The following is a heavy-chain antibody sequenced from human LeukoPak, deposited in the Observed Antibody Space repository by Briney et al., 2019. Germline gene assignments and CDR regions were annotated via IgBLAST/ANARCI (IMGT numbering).Heavy chain of an antibody. CDR2: IYPGDSHS. J-gene: IGHJ4*02. CDR3: ARLSSSRDQRLDY. Sequence: GESLKISCTGSGYPFNKYWIAWVRQMPGKGLEWMGIIYPGDSHSAYSPSFQGQVTFSADKSINTAYLRWSSLNASDTAMYFCARLSSSRDQRLDYWGQGTLVTVSS. CDR1: GYPFNKYW. D-gene: IGHD6-13*01. V-gene: IGHV5-51*01.